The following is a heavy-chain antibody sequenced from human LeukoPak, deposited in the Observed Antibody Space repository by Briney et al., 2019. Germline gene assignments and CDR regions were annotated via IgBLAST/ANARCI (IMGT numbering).Heavy chain of an antibody. D-gene: IGHD3-22*01. Sequence: GGSLRLSCAASGFTFSSYWMSWVRQAPGKGLEWVANIKQDGSEKYYVDSVKGRFTISRVNAKNTLYLQMNSLRAEDTAVYYCAKVLTMIVMLGDAFDIWGQGTMVTVSS. J-gene: IGHJ3*02. CDR3: AKVLTMIVMLGDAFDI. CDR2: IKQDGSEK. V-gene: IGHV3-7*03. CDR1: GFTFSSYW.